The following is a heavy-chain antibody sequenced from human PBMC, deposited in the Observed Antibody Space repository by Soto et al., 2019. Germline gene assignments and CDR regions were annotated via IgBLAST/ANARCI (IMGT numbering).Heavy chain of an antibody. CDR1: GYTFTGYY. CDR3: AREFKTSLASDESYCGGDCYSNAFDY. D-gene: IGHD2-21*02. Sequence: ASVKVSCKASGYTFTGYYMHWVRQAPGQGLEWMGWINPNSGGTNYAQKFQGWVTMTRDTSISTAYMELSRLGSDDTAVYYCAREFKTSLASDESYCGGDCYSNAFDYWGQGTLVTVSS. J-gene: IGHJ4*02. CDR2: INPNSGGT. V-gene: IGHV1-2*04.